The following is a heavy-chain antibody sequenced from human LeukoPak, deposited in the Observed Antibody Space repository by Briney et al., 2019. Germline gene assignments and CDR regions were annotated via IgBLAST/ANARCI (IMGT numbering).Heavy chain of an antibody. Sequence: ASVKVSCKASGYTFTSYGISWVRQAPGQGLEWMGWISAYNGNTNYAQKLQGRVTMTTDTSTSTAYMELRSLRSDDTAVYYCAREYCSGGSCYPTGDYWGQGTLVTVSS. D-gene: IGHD2-15*01. J-gene: IGHJ4*02. CDR2: ISAYNGNT. CDR1: GYTFTSYG. CDR3: AREYCSGGSCYPTGDY. V-gene: IGHV1-18*01.